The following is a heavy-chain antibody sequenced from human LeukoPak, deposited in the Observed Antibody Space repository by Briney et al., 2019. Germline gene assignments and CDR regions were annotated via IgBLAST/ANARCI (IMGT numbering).Heavy chain of an antibody. CDR3: ARDAFMNLRFPDY. Sequence: GGSLRLSCAASGFTFSSFAMSWVRQAPGKGMEWVSSISGSGESTYYADYVKGRFTVSRDNSKNTVNLQLNSLRSDDTAHYYCARDAFMNLRFPDYWGQGTLVTVSS. J-gene: IGHJ4*02. CDR1: GFTFSSFA. D-gene: IGHD5/OR15-5a*01. CDR2: ISGSGEST. V-gene: IGHV3-23*01.